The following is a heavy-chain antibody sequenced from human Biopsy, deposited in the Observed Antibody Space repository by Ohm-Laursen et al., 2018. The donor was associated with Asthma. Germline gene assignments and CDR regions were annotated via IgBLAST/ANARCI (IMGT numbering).Heavy chain of an antibody. Sequence: SLRLSCAASGFSFRTYGMHWVRQAPGKGLEWVALISHEGSDKRYVDSVKGRFTISRDNSKNTLYLEMRDLRDEDTSVYYCARDRRCRGGSCFSWRFDLWGQGSLVTVSS. CDR1: GFSFRTYG. CDR2: ISHEGSDK. V-gene: IGHV3-30*03. CDR3: ARDRRCRGGSCFSWRFDL. D-gene: IGHD2-15*01. J-gene: IGHJ4*02.